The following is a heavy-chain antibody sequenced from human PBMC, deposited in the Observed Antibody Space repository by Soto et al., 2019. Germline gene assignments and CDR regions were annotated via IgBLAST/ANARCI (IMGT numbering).Heavy chain of an antibody. D-gene: IGHD1-26*01. V-gene: IGHV4-34*01. CDR3: ARRWSAEGLYHYYYYMDV. J-gene: IGHJ6*03. CDR1: GGSFSGYY. CDR2: INHSGST. Sequence: SETLSLTCAVYGGSFSGYYWSWIRQPPGKGLEWIGEINHSGSTNYNPSLKSRVTISVDTSKNQFSLKLSSVTAADTAVYYCARRWSAEGLYHYYYYMDVWGKGTTVTVSS.